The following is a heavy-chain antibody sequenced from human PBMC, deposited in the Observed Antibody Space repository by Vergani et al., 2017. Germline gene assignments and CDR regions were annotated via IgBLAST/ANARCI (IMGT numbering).Heavy chain of an antibody. CDR1: GGSISSYY. V-gene: IGHV4-59*12. D-gene: IGHD3-10*01. CDR2: IYYSGST. CDR3: ARARHGSVGGGMDV. J-gene: IGHJ6*02. Sequence: QVQLQESGPGLVKPSETLSLTCTVSGGSISSYYWSWTRQPPGKGLEWIGYIYYSGSTNYNPSLKSRVTISVDTSKNQFSLKLSSVTAADTAVYYCARARHGSVGGGMDVWGQGTTVTVSS.